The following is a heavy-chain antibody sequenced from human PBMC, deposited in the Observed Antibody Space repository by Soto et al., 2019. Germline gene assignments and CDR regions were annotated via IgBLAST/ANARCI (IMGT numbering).Heavy chain of an antibody. CDR2: NNAGNGNT. CDR1: GYTFTSYA. V-gene: IGHV1-3*01. D-gene: IGHD1-20*01. Sequence: QVQLVQSGAEVKKPGASVKVSCKASGYTFTSYAMHWVRQAPGQRLEWMGWNNAGNGNTKYSQKFQGRVTITRDTSASTAYMELSSLRSEDTAVYYCARWNNWNDYYYYGMDVWGQGPTVTVSS. J-gene: IGHJ6*02. CDR3: ARWNNWNDYYYYGMDV.